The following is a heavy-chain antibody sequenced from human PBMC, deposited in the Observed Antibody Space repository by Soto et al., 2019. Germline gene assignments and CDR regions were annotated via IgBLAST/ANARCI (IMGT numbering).Heavy chain of an antibody. V-gene: IGHV1-69*04. CDR1: GGTFSSYT. Sequence: SVKVSCKASGGTFSSYTISWVRQAPGQGLEWMGRIIPILGIANYAQKFQGRVTITADKSTSTAYMELSSLRSEDTAVYYCVREDTIFGDRSRKTGMWDYYYYYMDVWGKGTTVTVSS. CDR3: VREDTIFGDRSRKTGMWDYYYYYMDV. D-gene: IGHD3-3*01. CDR2: IIPILGIA. J-gene: IGHJ6*03.